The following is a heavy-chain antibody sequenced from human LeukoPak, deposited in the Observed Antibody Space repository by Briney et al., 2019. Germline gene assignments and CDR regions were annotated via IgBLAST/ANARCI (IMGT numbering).Heavy chain of an antibody. CDR3: ARVPPDYYDTSGYYMDV. D-gene: IGHD3-22*01. J-gene: IGHJ6*03. CDR1: GYTFTSYD. Sequence: GASVKVSCKASGYTFTSYDINWVRQATGQGLEWMGWMNPNSGNTGYAQKFQGRVTMTRNTSISTAYMKLSSLRSEDTAVYYCARVPPDYYDTSGYYMDVWGKGTTVTVSS. CDR2: MNPNSGNT. V-gene: IGHV1-8*01.